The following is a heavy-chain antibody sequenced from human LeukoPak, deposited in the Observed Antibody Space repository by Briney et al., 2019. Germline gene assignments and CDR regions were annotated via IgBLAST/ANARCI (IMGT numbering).Heavy chain of an antibody. D-gene: IGHD2/OR15-2a*01. CDR1: GGSISSYY. V-gene: IGHV4-59*08. Sequence: SETLSLTCTVSGGSISSYYWSWIRQPPGKGLEWIGNIYYSGSTNYNPSLKGRVTISVDTSKNQFSLKLSSVTAAGTAVYYCARHKWDNSLDYWGQGILVTVSS. J-gene: IGHJ4*02. CDR2: IYYSGST. CDR3: ARHKWDNSLDY.